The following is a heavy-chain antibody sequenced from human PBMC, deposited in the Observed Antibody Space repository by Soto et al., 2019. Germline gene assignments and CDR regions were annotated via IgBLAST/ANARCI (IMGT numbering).Heavy chain of an antibody. CDR2: IWYDGSNK. V-gene: IGHV3-33*01. D-gene: IGHD2-15*01. Sequence: ESGGGVVQPGRSLRLSCAASGFTFSSYGMHWVRQAPGKGLEWVAVIWYDGSNKYYADSVKGRFTISRDNSKNTLYLQMNSLRAEDTAVYYCARDMRLHCSGGSCSTVGYWGQGTLVTVSS. CDR3: ARDMRLHCSGGSCSTVGY. J-gene: IGHJ4*02. CDR1: GFTFSSYG.